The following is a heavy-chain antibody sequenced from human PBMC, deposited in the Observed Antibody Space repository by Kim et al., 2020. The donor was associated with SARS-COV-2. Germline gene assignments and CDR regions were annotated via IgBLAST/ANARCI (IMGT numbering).Heavy chain of an antibody. CDR2: ISRNSGYI. CDR3: TTNTRDCTRTNCCPTHYLDD. V-gene: IGHV3-9*01. D-gene: IGHD2-2*01. J-gene: IGHJ4*02. CDR1: GFTFDYYA. Sequence: GGSLRLSCSGSGFTFDYYAMHWVRQAPGKALEWVAGISRNSGYIGYADSVRGRFTISRDTAKKTLSLQMNNLRPEDTAFYFCTTNTRDCTRTNCCPTHYLDDWGPGILVTVSS.